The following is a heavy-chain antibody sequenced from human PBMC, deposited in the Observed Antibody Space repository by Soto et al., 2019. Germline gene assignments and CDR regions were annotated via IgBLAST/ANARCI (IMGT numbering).Heavy chain of an antibody. D-gene: IGHD3-22*01. Sequence: GGSLRLSCAASGFTFSSYAMSWVRQAPGKGLEWVSAISGSGGSTYYADSVKGRFTISRDNSKNTLYLQMNSLRAEDTAVYYCAKSSYYDSSGYYTEYFQHWGQGTLVTVSS. CDR2: ISGSGGST. CDR1: GFTFSSYA. V-gene: IGHV3-23*01. J-gene: IGHJ1*01. CDR3: AKSSYYDSSGYYTEYFQH.